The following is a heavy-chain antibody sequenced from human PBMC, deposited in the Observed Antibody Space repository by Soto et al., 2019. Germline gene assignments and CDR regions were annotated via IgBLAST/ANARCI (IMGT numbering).Heavy chain of an antibody. CDR2: ISVYNGHT. J-gene: IGHJ1*01. CDR3: ARCDFGDNVPPLEH. V-gene: IGHV1-18*01. CDR1: GYTFSSYG. D-gene: IGHD4-17*01. Sequence: QVHLVQSGAEVKSPGASVRVSCKASGYTFSSYGVSWVRQAPGQGLEFMGWISVYNGHTNYAQKFQGRVTMTTDTSTSTAYTELRSTRSADTAVYFCARCDFGDNVPPLEHGGQGTRVTVS.